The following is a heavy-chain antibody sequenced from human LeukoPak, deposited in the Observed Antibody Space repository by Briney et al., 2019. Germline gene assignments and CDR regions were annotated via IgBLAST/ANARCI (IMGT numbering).Heavy chain of an antibody. CDR3: ARDVGFGGYSRGIFDY. Sequence: SGGSLRLSCAASGFSFSSYEINWVRQAPGKGLEWVSYISSSGSTKYYADSVKGRFTMSRDNANNSLYLQMNSLRAEDTAVYYCARDVGFGGYSRGIFDYWGQGTLVTVSS. D-gene: IGHD3-10*01. J-gene: IGHJ4*02. V-gene: IGHV3-48*03. CDR2: ISSSGSTK. CDR1: GFSFSSYE.